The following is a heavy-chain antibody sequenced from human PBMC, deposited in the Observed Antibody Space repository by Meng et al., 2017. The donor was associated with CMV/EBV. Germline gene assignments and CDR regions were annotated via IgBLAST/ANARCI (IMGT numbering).Heavy chain of an antibody. J-gene: IGHJ6*02. V-gene: IGHV3-9*03. Sequence: SLKISCAASGFTFDDYAMHWVRQAPGKGLEWVSGISWNSGSIGYADSVKGRFTISRDNAKNSLYLQMNSLRAEDMALYYCAKDMIVGGVDVWGQGTTVTVSS. CDR1: GFTFDDYA. CDR2: ISWNSGSI. CDR3: AKDMIVGGVDV. D-gene: IGHD3-22*01.